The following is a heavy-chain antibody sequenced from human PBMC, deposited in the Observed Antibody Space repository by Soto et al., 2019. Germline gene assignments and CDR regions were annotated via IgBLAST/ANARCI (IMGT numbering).Heavy chain of an antibody. CDR3: VKDGDYYDSSGDYYEGYVDS. CDR2: ISSDGGRT. CDR1: GFTFSSYV. J-gene: IGHJ5*01. D-gene: IGHD3-22*01. V-gene: IGHV3-64D*06. Sequence: GGSLRLSCSASGFTFSSYVMHWVRQAPGKGLEFVSAISSDGGRTYYADSVKGRFTVSRDNSKNTLYFQMSSLRTEDTAVYFCVKDGDYYDSSGDYYEGYVDSWG.